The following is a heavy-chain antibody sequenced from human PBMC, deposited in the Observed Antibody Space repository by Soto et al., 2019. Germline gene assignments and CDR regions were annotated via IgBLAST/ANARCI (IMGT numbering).Heavy chain of an antibody. Sequence: GESLKISCQCSGYTFSNFWIAWVRQLPGKGLEYMGIIYPGDSETRYSPSFHGKVTISADRSIGTAYLQWSSLVASDSAFYFCARSPRSSPYFDYWGQGALVTVSS. J-gene: IGHJ4*02. V-gene: IGHV5-51*01. CDR3: ARSPRSSPYFDY. D-gene: IGHD6-13*01. CDR2: IYPGDSET. CDR1: GYTFSNFW.